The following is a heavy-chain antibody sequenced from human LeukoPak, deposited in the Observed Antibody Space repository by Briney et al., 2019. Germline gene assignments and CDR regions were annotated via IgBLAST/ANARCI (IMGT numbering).Heavy chain of an antibody. CDR1: GITFGSYW. D-gene: IGHD6-19*01. CDR3: ARGRMAVAGSYEY. J-gene: IGHJ4*02. CDR2: IKPDGSEK. Sequence: GGSLRLSCAASGITFGSYWMTWVRQAPGKVLECVANIKPDGSEKHYVDSVEGRFTISRDNAKNSLFLEMNSLRAEDTAVYYCARGRMAVAGSYEYWGQGTLVTVSS. V-gene: IGHV3-7*05.